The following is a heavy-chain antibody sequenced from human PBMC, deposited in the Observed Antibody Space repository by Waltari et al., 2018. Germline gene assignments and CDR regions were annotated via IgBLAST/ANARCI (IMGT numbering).Heavy chain of an antibody. Sequence: QVQLVQSGAEVKKPGASVTVSCKASGYTFTGYYLHWVRQAPAQGLEWMGWINPNSGGTNYAQKFQGRVTMTRDTSISTAYMELSRLRSDDTAVYYCARVLVGATTPLSLKTDYWGQGTLVTVSS. CDR3: ARVLVGATTPLSLKTDY. J-gene: IGHJ4*02. CDR2: INPNSGGT. V-gene: IGHV1-2*02. CDR1: GYTFTGYY. D-gene: IGHD1-26*01.